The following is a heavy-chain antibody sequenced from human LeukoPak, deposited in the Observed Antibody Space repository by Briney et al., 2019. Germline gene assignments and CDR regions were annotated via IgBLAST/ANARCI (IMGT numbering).Heavy chain of an antibody. V-gene: IGHV1-2*06. CDR3: ARGVRGGVGVVAARDAFDI. J-gene: IGHJ3*02. CDR2: INHTSGST. CDR1: GYTFTSYY. Sequence: GASVKVSCKASGYTFTSYYMHWVRQAPGQGLEWMVRINHTSGSTTYAQQFQGRVTMTRGASISTASMELSRLRSDDTAVYYCARGVRGGVGVVAARDAFDIWGQGTMVTVSS. D-gene: IGHD2-15*01.